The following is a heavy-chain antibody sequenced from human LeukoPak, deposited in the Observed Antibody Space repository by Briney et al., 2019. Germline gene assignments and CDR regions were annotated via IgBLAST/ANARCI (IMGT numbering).Heavy chain of an antibody. D-gene: IGHD3-22*01. CDR3: ARDLRSGLASIGAFDN. J-gene: IGHJ3*02. Sequence: SETLSLTCAVSGYSISSGYYWGWIRQPPGKGLEWIGSIYHSGSTYYNPSLKSRVTISVDTSKNQFSLKLSSVTAADTAVYYCARDLRSGLASIGAFDNWGQGTMVTVSS. CDR2: IYHSGST. CDR1: GYSISSGYY. V-gene: IGHV4-38-2*02.